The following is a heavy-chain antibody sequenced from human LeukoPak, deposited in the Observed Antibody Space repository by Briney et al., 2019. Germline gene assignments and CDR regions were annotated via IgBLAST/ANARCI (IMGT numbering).Heavy chain of an antibody. J-gene: IGHJ4*02. CDR3: ARHSPGWMVRPYCFDS. V-gene: IGHV3-30*01. CDR2: ISYDGSNK. CDR1: GFTFSSYA. D-gene: IGHD3-10*01. Sequence: GGSLRLSCAASGFTFSSYAMHWVRQAPGKGLEWVAVISYDGSNKYYADSVKGRFTISRDNSKNTLYLQMNSLRAEDTAVYYCARHSPGWMVRPYCFDSWGQGTLVTVSS.